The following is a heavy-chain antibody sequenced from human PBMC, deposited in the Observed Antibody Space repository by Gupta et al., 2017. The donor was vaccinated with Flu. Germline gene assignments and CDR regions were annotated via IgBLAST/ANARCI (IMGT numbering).Heavy chain of an antibody. J-gene: IGHJ4*02. CDR2: FKCRTAGGTT. V-gene: IGHV3-15*01. D-gene: IGHD7-27*01. CDR3: TTNWGSSDY. Sequence: WGGRFKCRTAGGTTDYAAPVKGRFTISRDDSKNTLYLQMNSLKTDDTAVYFCTTNWGSSDYEGQGTLVTVSS.